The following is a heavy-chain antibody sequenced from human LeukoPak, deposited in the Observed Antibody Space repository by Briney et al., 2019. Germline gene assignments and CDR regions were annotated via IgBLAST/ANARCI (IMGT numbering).Heavy chain of an antibody. CDR2: IWFDGKNE. V-gene: IGHV3-33*01. CDR1: GFTLSSYG. CDR3: ARDRHCANGVCHSPPGMDV. J-gene: IGHJ6*02. D-gene: IGHD2-8*01. Sequence: GGSLRLSCAASGFTLSSYGMHWVRQAPGKGLEWVADIWFDGKNEHFADSVKGRFTISRDNSKNTMYLQINSLRAEDTAVYYCARDRHCANGVCHSPPGMDVWGQGTTVTVSS.